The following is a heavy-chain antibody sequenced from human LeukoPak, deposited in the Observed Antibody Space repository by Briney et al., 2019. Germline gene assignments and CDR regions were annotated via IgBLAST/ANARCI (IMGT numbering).Heavy chain of an antibody. CDR3: ARESQALGYCSSTSCYVNFDY. Sequence: ASVKVSCKASGYTFTSYGISWVRQAPGQGLEWMGWISAYNGNTNYAQKLQGRVTMTTDTSTSTAYMELRSLRSDDTAVYYCARESQALGYCSSTSCYVNFDYWGQGTLVTVSP. CDR2: ISAYNGNT. J-gene: IGHJ4*02. V-gene: IGHV1-18*01. CDR1: GYTFTSYG. D-gene: IGHD2-2*01.